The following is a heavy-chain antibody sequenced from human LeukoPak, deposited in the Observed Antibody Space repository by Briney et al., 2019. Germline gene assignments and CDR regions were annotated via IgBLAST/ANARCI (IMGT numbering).Heavy chain of an antibody. J-gene: IGHJ4*02. CDR2: ISGSGGST. CDR1: GFTFNCA. Sequence: GGSLRLSCAASGFTFNCAMSWVRQAPGKGLEWVSSISGSGGSTYYADSVEGRFTISRDNSKNTLYLQMNSLRAEDTAVYYCAKGQSGTYPRVHFDYWGQGTLVTVSS. D-gene: IGHD1-26*01. CDR3: AKGQSGTYPRVHFDY. V-gene: IGHV3-23*01.